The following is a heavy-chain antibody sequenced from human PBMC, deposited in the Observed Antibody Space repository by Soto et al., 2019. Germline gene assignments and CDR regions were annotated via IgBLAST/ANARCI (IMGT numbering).Heavy chain of an antibody. D-gene: IGHD3-9*01. CDR1: GGSISSGGYY. Sequence: PSETLSLTCTVSGGSISSGGYYWSWIRQHPGKGLEWIGYIYYSGSTYYNPSLKSRVTISVDTSKNQFSLKLSSVTAADTAVYYCARTLYDILTSGMDVWGQGTTVTVSS. CDR3: ARTLYDILTSGMDV. J-gene: IGHJ6*02. V-gene: IGHV4-31*03. CDR2: IYYSGST.